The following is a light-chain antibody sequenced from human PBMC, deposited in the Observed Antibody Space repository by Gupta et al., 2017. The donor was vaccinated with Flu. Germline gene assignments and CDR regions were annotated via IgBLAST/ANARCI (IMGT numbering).Light chain of an antibody. CDR1: STDVGGYNY. V-gene: IGLV2-14*01. CDR2: EVS. Sequence: QSALTQPAPVSGSPALSLTIPCTGTSTDVGGYNYVSWYQQHPGKAPKLMIYEVSNRPSGVSNRFSGSKSGNTASLTISGLQAEDEADYYCSSYTSSSTLAWVFGGGTKLTVL. J-gene: IGLJ3*02. CDR3: SSYTSSSTLAWV.